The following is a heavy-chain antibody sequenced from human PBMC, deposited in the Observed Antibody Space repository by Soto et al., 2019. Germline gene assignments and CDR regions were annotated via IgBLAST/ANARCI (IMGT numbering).Heavy chain of an antibody. Sequence: SETLSLTCTVSGGSISSGGYYWSWIRQHPGKGLEWIGYIYYSGSTYYNPSLKSRVTISVDTSKNQFSLKLGSVTAADTAVYYCARVGVVAGESYGMDVWGQGTTVTVSS. CDR1: GGSISSGGYY. D-gene: IGHD2-15*01. V-gene: IGHV4-31*03. J-gene: IGHJ6*02. CDR2: IYYSGST. CDR3: ARVGVVAGESYGMDV.